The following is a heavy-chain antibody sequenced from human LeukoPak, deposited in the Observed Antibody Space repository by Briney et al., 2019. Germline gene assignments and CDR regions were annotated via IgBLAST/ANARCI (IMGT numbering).Heavy chain of an antibody. CDR2: IKSKTDGGTT. J-gene: IGHJ4*02. CDR3: TTDYYDILTGYPVDY. V-gene: IGHV3-15*01. D-gene: IGHD3-9*01. CDR1: GFTFSNAW. Sequence: GGSLRLSCAASGFTFSNAWMSYVRQAPGKGLEWVGRIKSKTDGGTTDYAAPVKGRFTISRADSKNTLYLQMNSLKTEDTAMYYCTTDYYDILTGYPVDYWGQGTLVTVSS.